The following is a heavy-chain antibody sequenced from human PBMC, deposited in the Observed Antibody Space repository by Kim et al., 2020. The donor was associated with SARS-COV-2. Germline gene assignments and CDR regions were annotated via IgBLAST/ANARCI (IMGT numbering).Heavy chain of an antibody. D-gene: IGHD3-3*01. CDR3: ARGNRLEWLFFSYWFDP. CDR1: GYTFTSYD. CDR2: MNPNSGNT. Sequence: ASVKVSCKASGYTFTSYDINWVRQATGQGLEWMGWMNPNSGNTGYAQKFQGRVTMTRNTSISTAYMELSSLRSEDTAVYYCARGNRLEWLFFSYWFDPWGQGTLVTVSS. V-gene: IGHV1-8*01. J-gene: IGHJ5*02.